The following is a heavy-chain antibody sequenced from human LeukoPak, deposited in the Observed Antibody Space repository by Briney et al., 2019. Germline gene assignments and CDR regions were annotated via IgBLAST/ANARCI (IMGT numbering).Heavy chain of an antibody. V-gene: IGHV3-33*01. CDR1: GFSFSNHG. D-gene: IGHD3-10*01. CDR2: IWDDGNNK. J-gene: IGHJ5*02. CDR3: ARDSYQDYYGRFDP. Sequence: GGPLRLSCAASGFSFSNHGMHWVRQAPGKSLEWVAVIWDDGNNKRYANSVNGRFTISRDNSENTLYLQMNGLTAEDTAMYYCARDSYQDYYGRFDPGGQGTLVIVSS.